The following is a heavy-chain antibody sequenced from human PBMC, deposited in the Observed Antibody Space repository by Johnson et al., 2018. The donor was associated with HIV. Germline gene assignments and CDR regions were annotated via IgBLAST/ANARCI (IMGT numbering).Heavy chain of an antibody. CDR1: GFTVSSNY. CDR2: IYSGGST. Sequence: VQLVESGGGLVQPGGSLRLSCAASGFTVSSNYMSWVRQAPGKGLEWVSVIYSGGSTHYADSVTGRFTMSRDNSKNTLYLQMNSLRGEDTAVYYCAKSPGKDHGGNSGAFYIWGQVTMVTVS. V-gene: IGHV3-66*02. CDR3: AKSPGKDHGGNSGAFYI. D-gene: IGHD4-23*01. J-gene: IGHJ3*02.